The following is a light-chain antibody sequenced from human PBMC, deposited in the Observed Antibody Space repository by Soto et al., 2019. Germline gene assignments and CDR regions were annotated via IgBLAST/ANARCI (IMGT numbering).Light chain of an antibody. J-gene: IGKJ1*01. CDR3: QQSYSSPGT. CDR1: QSISSY. V-gene: IGKV1-39*01. Sequence: DIQMTQSPSSLSASVGDRVTITCRASQSISSYLNWYQQNPGRAPKLLIYAASSLQSGVPSRFSGSGSGTDFTLPISSLLPEDFATYYCQQSYSSPGTFGQGTKVEI. CDR2: AAS.